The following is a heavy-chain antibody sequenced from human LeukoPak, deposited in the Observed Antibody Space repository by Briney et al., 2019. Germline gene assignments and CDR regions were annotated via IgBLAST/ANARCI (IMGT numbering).Heavy chain of an antibody. CDR3: AREIVRYYDSSGLFDY. CDR2: IYTSGST. V-gene: IGHV4-61*08. Sequence: SETLSLTCAVSGGSISSGGYSWSWIRQPPGKGLEWIGYIYTSGSTNYNPSLKSRVTISVDTSKNQFSLKLSSVTAADTAVYYCAREIVRYYDSSGLFDYWGQGTLVTVSS. CDR1: GGSISSGGYS. D-gene: IGHD3-22*01. J-gene: IGHJ4*02.